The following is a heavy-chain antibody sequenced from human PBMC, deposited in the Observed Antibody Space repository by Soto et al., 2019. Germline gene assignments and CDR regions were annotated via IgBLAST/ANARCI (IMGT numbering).Heavy chain of an antibody. CDR3: AKNGGTGSGSFGP. D-gene: IGHD3-3*01. Sequence: GGSLRLSCAASGFTFSNYAMTWVRQAPGKGLEWVSTISSDGGDTHYADSVKGRFTISRDNSKNTLFVQMNSLRAEDTALYYCAKNGGTGSGSFGPWGQGTLVTVSS. CDR1: GFTFSNYA. J-gene: IGHJ5*02. CDR2: ISSDGGDT. V-gene: IGHV3-23*01.